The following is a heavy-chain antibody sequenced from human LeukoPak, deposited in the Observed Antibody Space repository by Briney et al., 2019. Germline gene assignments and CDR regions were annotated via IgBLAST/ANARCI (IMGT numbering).Heavy chain of an antibody. CDR1: GGSFSGYY. V-gene: IGHV4-34*01. CDR3: ARVPRRYYYDSSGQPDFDY. Sequence: SETLSLTCAVYGGSFSGYYWSWIRQPPGKGLEWIGEINHSGSTNYNPSLKSRVTISVDTSENQFSLKLSSVTAADTAVYYCARVPRRYYYDSSGQPDFDYWGQGTLVTVSS. J-gene: IGHJ4*02. CDR2: INHSGST. D-gene: IGHD3-22*01.